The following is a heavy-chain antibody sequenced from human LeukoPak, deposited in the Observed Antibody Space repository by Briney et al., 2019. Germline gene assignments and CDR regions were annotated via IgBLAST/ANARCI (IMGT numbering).Heavy chain of an antibody. CDR3: ARLGYCSSTSCHDAFDI. J-gene: IGHJ3*02. CDR2: IYYSGST. CDR1: GGSISSYY. V-gene: IGHV4-59*01. D-gene: IGHD2-2*01. Sequence: SETLSLTCTVSGGSISSYYWSWIRRPPGKGLEWIGYIYYSGSTNYNPSLKSRVTISVDTSKNQFSLKLSSVTAADTAVYYCARLGYCSSTSCHDAFDIWGQGTMVTVSS.